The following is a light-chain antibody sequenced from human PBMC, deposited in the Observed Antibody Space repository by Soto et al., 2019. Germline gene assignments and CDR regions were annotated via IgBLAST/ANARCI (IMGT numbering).Light chain of an antibody. CDR3: QQYNSYGAS. CDR2: DAS. V-gene: IGKV1-5*01. J-gene: IGKJ4*01. CDR1: QSISSW. Sequence: TQSPSSLSASVGARSTTTGPASQSISSWLAWYQQKPGKAPKLLIYDASSLESGVTSRFSGRGSGTEFTLTISSLQPDDFATYYCQQYNSYGASFGGGTKVEIK.